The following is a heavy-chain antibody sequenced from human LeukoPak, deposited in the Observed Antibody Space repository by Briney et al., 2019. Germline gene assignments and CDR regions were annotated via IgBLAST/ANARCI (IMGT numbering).Heavy chain of an antibody. Sequence: ASVKVSCKASGYTFTSYLMHWVRQAPGQRLEWMGWINAGNGNTKYSQKFQDRVTITRDTSASTAYMELSSLRSEDTAVYYCARAYSSSWRAFDIWGQGTMVTVSS. V-gene: IGHV1-3*01. CDR1: GYTFTSYL. D-gene: IGHD6-13*01. CDR3: ARAYSSSWRAFDI. CDR2: INAGNGNT. J-gene: IGHJ3*02.